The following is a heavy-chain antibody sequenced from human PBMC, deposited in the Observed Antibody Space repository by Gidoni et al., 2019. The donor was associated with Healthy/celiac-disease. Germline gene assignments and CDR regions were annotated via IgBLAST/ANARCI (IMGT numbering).Heavy chain of an antibody. CDR2: ISGSGGST. Sequence: VLLLVSLGRFVLLGGSLGLSCEVSGFTFSIFPMSWVGQAPGKGLEWVVAISGSGGSTYYADSVKGRFTISRDKSKNTLYLQMSSLRAEDTAVYYCAKDLHYYDSSGYSFRGAFDIWGQGTMVTVSS. D-gene: IGHD3-22*01. CDR1: GFTFSIFP. J-gene: IGHJ3*02. V-gene: IGHV3-23*01. CDR3: AKDLHYYDSSGYSFRGAFDI.